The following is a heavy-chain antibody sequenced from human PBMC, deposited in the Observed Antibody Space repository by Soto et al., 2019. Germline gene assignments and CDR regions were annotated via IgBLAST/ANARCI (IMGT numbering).Heavy chain of an antibody. V-gene: IGHV4-30-4*01. CDR1: GDSISSGNKY. CDR2: IFSSGTT. Sequence: SETLSLTCTVSGDSISSGNKYWIWIRHPPGKGLEWIGYIFSSGTTYYNPSLKSRLTMSLDTSQNQFSLKLNSVTDADTAVYYCARVPSPFDYYYAMDVWGQGTTVTVSS. J-gene: IGHJ6*02. CDR3: ARVPSPFDYYYAMDV. D-gene: IGHD3-16*01.